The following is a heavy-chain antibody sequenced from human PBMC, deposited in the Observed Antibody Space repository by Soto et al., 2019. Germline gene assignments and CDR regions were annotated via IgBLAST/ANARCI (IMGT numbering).Heavy chain of an antibody. J-gene: IGHJ3*02. CDR2: ISWDGGSA. CDR1: GFTFDDHT. CDR3: VKDGTVDGYVGAFDI. D-gene: IGHD5-18*01. V-gene: IGHV3-43*01. Sequence: PGWSLRLSCAASGFTFDDHTLHWVRQAPGKGLEWVSLISWDGGSAYYADSVKGRFTISRDNIKDSLYLQMNSLRTDDTALYYCVKDGTVDGYVGAFDIWGQGTMVTVSS.